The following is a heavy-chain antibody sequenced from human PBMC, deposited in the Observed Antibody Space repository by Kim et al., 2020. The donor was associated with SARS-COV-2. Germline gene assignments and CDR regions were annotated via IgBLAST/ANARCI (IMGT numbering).Heavy chain of an antibody. Sequence: SETLSLTCTVSGGSITSYYWSWIRQPPGKGLEWIGYMYYSGNINYNPSLKSRVTISVDTSRNEFSLKLSSVTAADTAVYYCARDRLGAVGRYGMDVWGQGTTVTVSS. CDR3: ARDRLGAVGRYGMDV. CDR1: GGSITSYY. J-gene: IGHJ6*02. D-gene: IGHD5-18*01. V-gene: IGHV4-59*13. CDR2: MYYSGNI.